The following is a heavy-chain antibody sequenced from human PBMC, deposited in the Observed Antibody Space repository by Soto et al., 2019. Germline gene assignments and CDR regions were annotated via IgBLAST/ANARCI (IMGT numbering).Heavy chain of an antibody. CDR1: GFTFSSYW. Sequence: EVQLVESGGGLVQPGGSLRLSCAASGFTFSSYWMSWVRQAPGKGLEWVANIKQDGSEKYYVDSVKGRFTISRDNAKNSLYLQMNSLRAEDTAVDYCARDRYSYYDFWSGSLPYYYYGMDVWGQGTTVTVSS. V-gene: IGHV3-7*01. CDR2: IKQDGSEK. CDR3: ARDRYSYYDFWSGSLPYYYYGMDV. D-gene: IGHD3-3*01. J-gene: IGHJ6*02.